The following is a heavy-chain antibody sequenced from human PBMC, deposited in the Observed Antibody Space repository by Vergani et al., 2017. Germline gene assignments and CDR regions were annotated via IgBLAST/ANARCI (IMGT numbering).Heavy chain of an antibody. D-gene: IGHD2-8*01. CDR1: GGSISSGSYY. Sequence: QVQLQESGPGLVKPSQTLSLTCTVSGGSISSGSYYWSWIRQPAGKGLEWIGRIYTSGSTNYNPSLKSRVTISVDTSKNQFSLKLSSVTAADTAVYYCARERVRVEYCTNGVCSNWFDPWGQGTLVTVSS. CDR3: ARERVRVEYCTNGVCSNWFDP. V-gene: IGHV4-61*02. J-gene: IGHJ5*02. CDR2: IYTSGST.